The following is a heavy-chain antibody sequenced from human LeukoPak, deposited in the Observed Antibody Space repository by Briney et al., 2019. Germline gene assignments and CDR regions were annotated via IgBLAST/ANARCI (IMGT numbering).Heavy chain of an antibody. Sequence: GGSLRLSCTASGFTFSSYWMHWVRQAPGKGLVWVSYINSDGSATNYADSVKGRFTISRDNAKNSLYLQMNSLRAEDTAVYYCATYYDSSGYNYWGQGTLVTVSS. CDR1: GFTFSSYW. J-gene: IGHJ4*02. CDR3: ATYYDSSGYNY. V-gene: IGHV3-74*01. D-gene: IGHD3-22*01. CDR2: INSDGSAT.